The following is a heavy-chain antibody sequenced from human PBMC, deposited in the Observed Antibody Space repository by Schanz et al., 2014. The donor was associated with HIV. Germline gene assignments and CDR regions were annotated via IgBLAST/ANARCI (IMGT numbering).Heavy chain of an antibody. J-gene: IGHJ6*02. CDR2: ISVSGNSI. Sequence: VQLVESGGGLVQPGGSLRLSCAASGFTISTFGMSWVRQAPGKGLQWISYISVSGNSIYYADSVKGRFTISRDNAKNSMFLQMNSLRAEDTAVYYCAKVATWDYYGMDVWGQGTTVTVSS. CDR1: GFTISTFG. V-gene: IGHV3-48*04. CDR3: AKVATWDYYGMDV.